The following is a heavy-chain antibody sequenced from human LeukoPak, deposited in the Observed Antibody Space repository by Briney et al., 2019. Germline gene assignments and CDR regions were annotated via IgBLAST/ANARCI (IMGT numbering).Heavy chain of an antibody. J-gene: IGHJ4*02. Sequence: GGSLRLSCAASGFTVSSNYMSWVRQAPGKGLEWVSAISGSGSSTYYADSVKGRFTISRDNSKNTLYLQMNSLRAEDTAVYYCAKADDILTGYFDYWGQGTLVTISS. CDR3: AKADDILTGYFDY. V-gene: IGHV3-23*01. CDR2: ISGSGSST. CDR1: GFTVSSNY. D-gene: IGHD3-9*01.